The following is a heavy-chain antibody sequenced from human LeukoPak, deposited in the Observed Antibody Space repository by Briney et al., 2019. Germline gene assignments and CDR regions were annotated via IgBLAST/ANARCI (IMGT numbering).Heavy chain of an antibody. CDR2: ISGSGGST. Sequence: GGSLRLSCAASGFTFSSYAMSWVRQAPGKGLEWVSAISGSGGSTYYADSAKGRFTISRDNSKNTLYLQMTSLRAEDTAVYYCAKETFWGGDDHYFDYWGQGTLVTVSS. V-gene: IGHV3-23*01. CDR1: GFTFSSYA. J-gene: IGHJ4*02. D-gene: IGHD3-16*01. CDR3: AKETFWGGDDHYFDY.